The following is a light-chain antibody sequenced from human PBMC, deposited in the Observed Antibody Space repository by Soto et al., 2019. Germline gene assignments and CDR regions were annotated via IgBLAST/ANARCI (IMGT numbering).Light chain of an antibody. Sequence: QSALTQPASVSGSPGQSITISCTGTSSDVGSYNYVSWYQQHPGKAPKLMIYEVSNRPSGVSNRFSASKSAFTASLTISGLQAEDEAHYYCSSYTTSYFYVFGPGTKLTVL. J-gene: IGLJ1*01. V-gene: IGLV2-14*01. CDR1: SSDVGSYNY. CDR3: SSYTTSYFYV. CDR2: EVS.